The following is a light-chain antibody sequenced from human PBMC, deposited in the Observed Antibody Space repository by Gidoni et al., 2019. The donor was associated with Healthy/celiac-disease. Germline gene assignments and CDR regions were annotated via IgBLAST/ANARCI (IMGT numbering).Light chain of an antibody. CDR1: QGISSY. J-gene: IGKJ4*01. CDR3: QQLNSYPLT. Sequence: DIQLTQSPSFLSASVGDRVTITCRASQGISSYLAWYQQKPVKDPKLLIYAASTLQSGVPSRFSGSGSGTEFTLTISSLQLEDFATYYCQQLNSYPLTFGGGTKVEIK. V-gene: IGKV1-9*01. CDR2: AAS.